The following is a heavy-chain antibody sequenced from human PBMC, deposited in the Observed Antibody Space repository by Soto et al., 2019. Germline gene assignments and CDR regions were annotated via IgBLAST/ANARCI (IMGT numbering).Heavy chain of an antibody. Sequence: QVQLVESGGGVVQPGRSLRLSCAASGFTFSSYGMHWVRQAPGKGLEWVAVIWYDGSNKYYADSVKGRFTISRDNSKNTLYLQMNSLRAEDTAVYYCAREYWDPYCSGGSCDYYYYMDFWGKGTTVTVSS. CDR2: IWYDGSNK. D-gene: IGHD2-15*01. CDR3: AREYWDPYCSGGSCDYYYYMDF. CDR1: GFTFSSYG. V-gene: IGHV3-33*01. J-gene: IGHJ6*03.